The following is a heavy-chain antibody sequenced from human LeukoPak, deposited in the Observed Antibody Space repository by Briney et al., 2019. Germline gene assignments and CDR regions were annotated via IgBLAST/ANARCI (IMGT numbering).Heavy chain of an antibody. CDR3: ATYRNELRYFDWLSNYYYYGMDV. CDR2: FDPVDGET. V-gene: IGHV1-24*01. J-gene: IGHJ6*02. CDR1: GYTLTELS. D-gene: IGHD3-9*01. Sequence: ASVKVSCKVSGYTLTELSMHWVRQAPGKGLEWMGGFDPVDGETIYAQKFQGRVTMTEDTSTDTAYMELSSLRSEDTAVYYCATYRNELRYFDWLSNYYYYGMDVWGQGTTVTVSS.